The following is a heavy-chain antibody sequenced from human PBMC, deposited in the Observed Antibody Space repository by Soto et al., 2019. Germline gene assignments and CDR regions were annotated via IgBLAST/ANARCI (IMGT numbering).Heavy chain of an antibody. V-gene: IGHV4-61*01. Sequence: QVQLQESGPGLVKPSETLSLTCTVPGGSVSIGTYYWSWIRQPPGKGLEWIGLLHYSGSTNYNPPLKSRVPMTGDTSKNQFSLKLTSVNAADTAVYYCPRGGDAYKNGHWGQGTLVTVSS. CDR2: LHYSGST. CDR1: GGSVSIGTYY. CDR3: PRGGDAYKNGH. D-gene: IGHD2-21*01. J-gene: IGHJ4*02.